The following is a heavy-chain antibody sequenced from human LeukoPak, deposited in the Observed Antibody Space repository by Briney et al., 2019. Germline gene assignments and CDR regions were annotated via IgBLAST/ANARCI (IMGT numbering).Heavy chain of an antibody. J-gene: IGHJ3*02. Sequence: ASVKVSCKASGYTFTSYGISWVRQAPGQGLEWMGWISAYNGNTNYAQKLQGRVTMTTDTSTSTAYTELRSLRSDDTAVYYCAREGSSSSFAFDIWGQGTMVTVSS. CDR2: ISAYNGNT. D-gene: IGHD6-6*01. CDR1: GYTFTSYG. V-gene: IGHV1-18*01. CDR3: AREGSSSSFAFDI.